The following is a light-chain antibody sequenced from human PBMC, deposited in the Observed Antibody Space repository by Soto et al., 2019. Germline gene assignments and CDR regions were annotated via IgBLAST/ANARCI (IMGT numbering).Light chain of an antibody. J-gene: IGLJ2*01. CDR2: DVS. CDR1: SSDVGRYKL. V-gene: IGLV2-14*03. Sequence: QSALTQPASVSGSPGQSITISSTGTSSDVGRYKLVSWYQQHPGKAPKLMIYDVSNRPSGVSNRFSGSKSGNTASLTISGLQAEDEADYYCSSYTTSTTLIFGGGTKVTVL. CDR3: SSYTTSTTLI.